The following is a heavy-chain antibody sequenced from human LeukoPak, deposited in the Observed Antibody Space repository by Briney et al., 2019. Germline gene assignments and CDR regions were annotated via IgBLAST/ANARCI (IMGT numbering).Heavy chain of an antibody. V-gene: IGHV4-59*01. J-gene: IGHJ6*03. CDR2: IYYSGST. CDR1: GGSISSYY. CDR3: ARSPGGSYYYYYMDV. Sequence: SETLSLTCTVSGGSISSYYWSWIRQPPGKGLEWIGYIYYSGSTNHNPSLKSRVTISVDTSKNQFSLKLSSVTAADTAVYYCARSPGGSYYYYYMDVWGKGTTVTVSS. D-gene: IGHD3-16*01.